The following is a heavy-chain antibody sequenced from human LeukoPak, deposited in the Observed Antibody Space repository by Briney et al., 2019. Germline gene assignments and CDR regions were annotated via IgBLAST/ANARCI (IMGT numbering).Heavy chain of an antibody. V-gene: IGHV1-2*02. Sequence: ASVKVSCKASGYTFTAYYIHWVRQAPGQGLEWMGWINPNSGDTTLLQRFQGRVTMIRDTSIITAYMELSSLTSDDTGMYYCARGPTLGLDIWGQGTMVTVSS. CDR1: GYTFTAYY. CDR2: INPNSGDT. J-gene: IGHJ3*02. CDR3: ARGPTLGLDI.